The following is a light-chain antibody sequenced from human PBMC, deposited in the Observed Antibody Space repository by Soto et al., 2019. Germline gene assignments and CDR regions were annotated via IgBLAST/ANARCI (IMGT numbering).Light chain of an antibody. CDR3: QKYDSLPWT. CDR2: DKS. V-gene: IGKV1-33*01. CDR1: QDISIY. J-gene: IGKJ1*01. Sequence: DIQMPQSPSSLSASVGDRVTITCLASQDISIYLNWYQQKLGKAPKILIYDKSTLGAGVPERFSGSGSGTVFTLTINRLQPEDLATYYCQKYDSLPWTFGQGTKVDIK.